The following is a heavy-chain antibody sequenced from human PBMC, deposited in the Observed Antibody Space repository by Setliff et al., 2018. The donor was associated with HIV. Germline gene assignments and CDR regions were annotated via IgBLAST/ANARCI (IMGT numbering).Heavy chain of an antibody. J-gene: IGHJ1*01. Sequence: PSETLSLTCSVSGGSISRSSYYWGWIRQPPGKGLEWIGSIYYSGSTYTHYNMSLMSRVTTFVDTSENQFSLQLTSVTAADTALYYCVRHAYCGGDCDYPRYFHRWGQGTLVTASS. CDR1: GGSISRSSYY. V-gene: IGHV4-39*01. CDR2: IYYSGST. D-gene: IGHD2-21*01. CDR3: VRHAYCGGDCDYPRYFHR.